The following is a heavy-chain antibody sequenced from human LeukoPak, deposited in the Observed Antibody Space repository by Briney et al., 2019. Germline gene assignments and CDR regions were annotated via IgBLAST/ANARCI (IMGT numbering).Heavy chain of an antibody. CDR2: INWNGGST. CDR3: ARGEGATSSGYFQH. Sequence: GGSLRLSCAAAGFTFDDYGMSWFRQAPGKGLELGSGINWNGGSTGYADSVKGRFTISRDKAKNSLYLQMNSLRDEDTALYYCARGEGATSSGYFQHWGQGTLVTVSS. J-gene: IGHJ1*01. D-gene: IGHD1-26*01. V-gene: IGHV3-20*04. CDR1: GFTFDDYG.